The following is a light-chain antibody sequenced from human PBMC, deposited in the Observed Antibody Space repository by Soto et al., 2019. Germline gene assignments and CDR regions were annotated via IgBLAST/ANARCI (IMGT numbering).Light chain of an antibody. J-gene: IGLJ3*02. CDR1: STAVGSYTL. CDR2: QGT. Sequence: QSVLTQPASVSGSPGQSITISCTGTSTAVGSYTLVSWYQQHPGKAPKLLIYQGTTRPSGVSDRFSGSKSGNTASLTISGLQAEDEADYYCCSHAGTTSYVLFGGGTKLTVL. V-gene: IGLV2-23*01. CDR3: CSHAGTTSYVL.